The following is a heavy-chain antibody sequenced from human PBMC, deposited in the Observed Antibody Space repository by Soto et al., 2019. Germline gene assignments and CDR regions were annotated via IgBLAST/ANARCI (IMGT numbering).Heavy chain of an antibody. Sequence: QVQLQESGPGLVKPSGTLSLICAVSGGSISSGKWWSWVRQPPGQTLEWIGEIYHNGNTNSNPSLKSRVNMSVDKSKNQFSLNLSSVTAADTAVYYCARANYCSSTSCHVEYWGHGTLVTVSS. V-gene: IGHV4-4*02. CDR1: GGSISSGKW. CDR3: ARANYCSSTSCHVEY. CDR2: IYHNGNT. J-gene: IGHJ4*01. D-gene: IGHD2-2*01.